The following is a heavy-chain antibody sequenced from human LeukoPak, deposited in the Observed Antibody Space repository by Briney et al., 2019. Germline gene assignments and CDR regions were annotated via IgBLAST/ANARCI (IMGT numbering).Heavy chain of an antibody. CDR1: GFTYSDYY. V-gene: IGHV3-11*01. J-gene: IGHJ4*02. CDR2: ISSSGSTI. CDR3: ARVRDPYCSGGSCYFVY. Sequence: GGSLRLSCAASGFTYSDYYMSWIRQAPGKGLEWVSYISSSGSTIYYADSVKGRFTISRDNAKNSLYLQMNGLRAEDTAVYYCARVRDPYCSGGSCYFVYWGQGTLVTVSS. D-gene: IGHD2-15*01.